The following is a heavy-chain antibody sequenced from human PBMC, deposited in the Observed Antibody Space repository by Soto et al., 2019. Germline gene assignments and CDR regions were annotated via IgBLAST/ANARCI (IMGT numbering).Heavy chain of an antibody. V-gene: IGHV4-4*07. CDR1: GGSISSGD. D-gene: IGHD3-22*01. CDR2: IYTSGST. CDR3: ARDKGSGYSYFDY. Sequence: AETLSLTCTVSGGSISSGDWSWIWHPAGTGLEWIGRIYTSGSTNYNPSLKRRVTMSVDTSKNQFSLKLSSVTAADTAVYYCARDKGSGYSYFDYWGQGTLVTVSS. J-gene: IGHJ4*02.